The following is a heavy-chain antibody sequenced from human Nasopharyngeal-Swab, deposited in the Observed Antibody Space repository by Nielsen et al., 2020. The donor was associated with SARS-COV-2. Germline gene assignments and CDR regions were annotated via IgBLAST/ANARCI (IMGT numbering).Heavy chain of an antibody. CDR3: ARDPEYSALDI. V-gene: IGHV3-7*01. D-gene: IGHD1-14*01. CDR2: IKQDGGEK. CDR1: GFTFSSYW. Sequence: GGSLRLSCAASGFTFSSYWMSWVRQAPGKGLEWVANIKQDGGEKNYVDSVKGRFTISRDNAENSLYLQMDSLRADDTAVYYCARDPEYSALDIWGQGTRVTVSS. J-gene: IGHJ3*02.